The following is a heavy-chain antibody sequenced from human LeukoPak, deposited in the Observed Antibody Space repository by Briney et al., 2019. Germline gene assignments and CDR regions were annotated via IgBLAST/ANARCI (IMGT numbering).Heavy chain of an antibody. CDR2: ISGSGGST. CDR1: GFTFISYA. CDR3: AKVLYYYDSSGPIDAFDI. V-gene: IGHV3-23*01. Sequence: PGGSLRLSCAASGFTFISYAMSWVRQAPGKGLEWVLAISGSGGSTYYADSVKGRFTISRDNSKNTLYLQMNSLRAEDTAVYYCAKVLYYYDSSGPIDAFDIWGQGTMVTDSS. D-gene: IGHD3-22*01. J-gene: IGHJ3*02.